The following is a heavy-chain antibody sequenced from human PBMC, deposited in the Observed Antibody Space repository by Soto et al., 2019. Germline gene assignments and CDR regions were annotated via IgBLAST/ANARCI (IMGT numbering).Heavy chain of an antibody. CDR1: GGSISAYH. Sequence: QLQLQESGPGLVKASETLYITCTVSGGSISAYHWSWVRQSPGKGLEWIGYFYDSGTTDYNPALKSRLTISGDTSKNNFSLNLRSVTAADTSAYFCARGFGGLGPSFFGMDAWGQGTTVIVSS. J-gene: IGHJ6*02. V-gene: IGHV4-59*01. CDR2: FYDSGTT. CDR3: ARGFGGLGPSFFGMDA. D-gene: IGHD3-10*01.